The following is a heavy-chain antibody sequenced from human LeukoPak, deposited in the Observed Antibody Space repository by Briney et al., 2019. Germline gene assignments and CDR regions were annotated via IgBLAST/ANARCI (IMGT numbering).Heavy chain of an antibody. Sequence: GESQKISCKGSGYIFTSYWIGWVRQMPGKGLEWMGIIYPGDSDTRYSPSFQGQVTISADKSISTAYLQWSSLKASDTAMYYCARLKGYYDSSGSLFDYWGQGTLVTVSS. CDR2: IYPGDSDT. CDR3: ARLKGYYDSSGSLFDY. CDR1: GYIFTSYW. J-gene: IGHJ4*02. V-gene: IGHV5-51*01. D-gene: IGHD3-22*01.